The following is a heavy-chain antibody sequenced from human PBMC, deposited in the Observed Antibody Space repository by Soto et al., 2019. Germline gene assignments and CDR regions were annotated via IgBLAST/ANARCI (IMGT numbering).Heavy chain of an antibody. V-gene: IGHV1-18*01. CDR3: ARGYYDSSGPFDY. J-gene: IGHJ4*02. CDR2: ISTYNGNT. Sequence: QVQLVQSGAEVKKPGASVKVSCKASGYTLTSHGISWVRQAPGQGLEWMGWISTYNGNTKYAQKVQERVTMTADTSTNTAHMELRSLRSDDTAMYYCARGYYDSSGPFDYWGQGTLVTVSS. CDR1: GYTLTSHG. D-gene: IGHD3-22*01.